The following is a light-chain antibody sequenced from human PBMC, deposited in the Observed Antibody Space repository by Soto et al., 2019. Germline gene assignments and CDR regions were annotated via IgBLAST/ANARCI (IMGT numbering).Light chain of an antibody. Sequence: EIVLTQSPGTLSFSPGERATLSCRASQGVSRNFIAWYQQKPGQAPRLLIYGASTRATGSPDRFSGSGSGTDFTLTISRLEPEDFAVYHCQLYGDSGITFGGGTKVEIK. CDR2: GAS. J-gene: IGKJ4*01. V-gene: IGKV3-20*01. CDR1: QGVSRNF. CDR3: QLYGDSGIT.